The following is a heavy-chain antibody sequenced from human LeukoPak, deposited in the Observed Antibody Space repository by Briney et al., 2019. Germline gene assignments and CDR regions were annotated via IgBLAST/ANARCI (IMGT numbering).Heavy chain of an antibody. D-gene: IGHD4-23*01. CDR1: GFTFSSYA. CDR2: ISGSGGST. Sequence: GGSLRLSCAASGFTFSSYAMSWVRQAPGKGLEWVSGISGSGGSTYYADSVKGRFTISRDNSKNTLYLQMNSLRAEDTAVYYCAKESNSNYYHYYGMDVWRQGTTVTVSS. J-gene: IGHJ6*02. V-gene: IGHV3-23*01. CDR3: AKESNSNYYHYYGMDV.